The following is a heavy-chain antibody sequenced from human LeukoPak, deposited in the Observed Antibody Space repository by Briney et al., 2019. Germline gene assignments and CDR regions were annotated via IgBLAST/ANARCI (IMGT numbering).Heavy chain of an antibody. CDR1: GGSISSYY. D-gene: IGHD2-2*01. Sequence: SETLSLTCTVSGGSISSYYWSWLRQPPGKGLEWIGYIYYSGSTNYNPSLKSRVTISVDTSKNQFSLKLSSVTAADTAVYYCARDRAAHCSSTSCYVWYFDLWGRGTLVTVSS. J-gene: IGHJ2*01. CDR3: ARDRAAHCSSTSCYVWYFDL. CDR2: IYYSGST. V-gene: IGHV4-59*01.